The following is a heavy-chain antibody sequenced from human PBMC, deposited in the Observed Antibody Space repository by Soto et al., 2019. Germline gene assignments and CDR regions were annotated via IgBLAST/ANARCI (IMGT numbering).Heavy chain of an antibody. D-gene: IGHD5-12*01. J-gene: IGHJ4*02. CDR3: ARLSGYDPAGAADK. V-gene: IGHV4-30-4*01. CDR2: SYYSGGS. Sequence: QVQLQESGPGLVKASQTLSLTCTLSGASVSSAEHYWSWIRQPPGKGLQWIGYSYYSGGSYYNASLQSRVTISVDTSQNQFSLRLTSVTAADTAVYYCARLSGYDPAGAADKWGPGILVSVSS. CDR1: GASVSSAEHY.